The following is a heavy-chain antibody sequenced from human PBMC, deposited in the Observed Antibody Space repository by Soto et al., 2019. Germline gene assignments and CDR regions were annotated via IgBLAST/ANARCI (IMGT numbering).Heavy chain of an antibody. CDR1: GGTFSSYA. V-gene: IGHV1-69*01. CDR2: IISIFGTA. CDR3: ASGSACGGDCARAPSS. D-gene: IGHD2-21*02. J-gene: IGHJ1*01. Sequence: QVQLVQSGAEVKKPGSSVKVSCKASGGTFSSYAISWVRQAPGQGLEWMGGIISIFGTANNAQKFQGRVTITADEAASTAYMELSSLRSEDTAVYYCASGSACGGDCARAPSSWGQGTLVTVSS.